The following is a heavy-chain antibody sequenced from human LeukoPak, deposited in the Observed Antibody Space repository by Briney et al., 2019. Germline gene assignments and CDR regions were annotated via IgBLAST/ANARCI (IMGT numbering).Heavy chain of an antibody. J-gene: IGHJ4*02. V-gene: IGHV3-23*01. CDR1: GFTLSSYA. D-gene: IGHD2-15*01. Sequence: PGGSLRLSCAASGFTLSSYAMSWVRQGPGKGLEWGSAISVSGNTYHADSVKGRFTISRDSSKNTPYLQMNSLRAGDAAVYYCAKAPVTTCSGAYCYPFDYWSQGTLVTVSS. CDR3: AKAPVTTCSGAYCYPFDY. CDR2: ISVSGNT.